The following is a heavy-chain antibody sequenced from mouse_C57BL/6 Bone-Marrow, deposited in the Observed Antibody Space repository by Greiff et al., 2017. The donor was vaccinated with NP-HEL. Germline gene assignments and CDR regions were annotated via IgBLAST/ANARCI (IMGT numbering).Heavy chain of an antibody. V-gene: IGHV1-81*01. CDR3: ARRYDGYYVPFAY. J-gene: IGHJ3*01. CDR2: IYPRSGNT. CDR1: GYTFTSYG. Sequence: VQLQESGAELARPGASVKLSCKASGYTFTSYGISWVKQRTGQGLEWIGEIYPRSGNTYYNEKFKGKATLTADKSSSTAYMELRSLTSEDSAVYFCARRYDGYYVPFAYWGQGTLVTVSA. D-gene: IGHD2-3*01.